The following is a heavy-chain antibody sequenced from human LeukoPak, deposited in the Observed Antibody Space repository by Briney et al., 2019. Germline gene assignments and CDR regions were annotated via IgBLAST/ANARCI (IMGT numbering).Heavy chain of an antibody. Sequence: ASVKLSCKASGYTFTSYAMNWVRQAPGQGLEWMGWISSNNGNTNYAQKLQGRVTMTTDTSTSTAYMELRSLRSDDTAVYYCARDVSRLLWFGELSGYWGQGTLVTVSS. D-gene: IGHD3-10*01. J-gene: IGHJ4*02. CDR3: ARDVSRLLWFGELSGY. CDR2: ISSNNGNT. CDR1: GYTFTSYA. V-gene: IGHV1-18*01.